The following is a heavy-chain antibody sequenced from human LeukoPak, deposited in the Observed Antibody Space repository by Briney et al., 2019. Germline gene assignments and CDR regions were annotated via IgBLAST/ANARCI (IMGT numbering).Heavy chain of an antibody. Sequence: GGSLRLSCVASGFTFSDYILDWGRQAPGKGLGWVANIKQDGSVENYVGSLRGRFTIFRDNDKDSLYLQINSLRAEDTAVYFCARNYYYRFDYWGQGTLVAVSS. V-gene: IGHV3-7*01. CDR2: IKQDGSVE. CDR1: GFTFSDYI. J-gene: IGHJ4*02. D-gene: IGHD3-10*01. CDR3: ARNYYYRFDY.